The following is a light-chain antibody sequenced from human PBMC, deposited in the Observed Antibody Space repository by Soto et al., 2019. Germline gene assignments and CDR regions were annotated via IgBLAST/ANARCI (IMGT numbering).Light chain of an antibody. CDR2: EAS. V-gene: IGKV1-39*01. CDR3: QQYGSSPWT. Sequence: DIQMTQSPSSLSASVGDRVTITCRASQSISSYLNWYQQKPGKAPKLLIYEASSLQSGVPSRFSGSGSGTDFTLTISRLEPEDFAVYYCQQYGSSPWTVGQGTKVDIK. CDR1: QSISSY. J-gene: IGKJ1*01.